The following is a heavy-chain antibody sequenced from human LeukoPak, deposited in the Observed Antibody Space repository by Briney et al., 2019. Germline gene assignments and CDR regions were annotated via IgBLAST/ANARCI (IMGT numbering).Heavy chain of an antibody. J-gene: IGHJ2*01. V-gene: IGHV3-30*04. D-gene: IGHD5-24*01. Sequence: GRSLRLSCAASGFTFSNYAMHWVRQAPGKGLEWVAFISYDGSNKYYADSVKGRFTISRDSSKNTLNLQMNSLRAEDTAVYYCARDHMATRDWYFDLWGRGTLVTVSS. CDR3: ARDHMATRDWYFDL. CDR1: GFTFSNYA. CDR2: ISYDGSNK.